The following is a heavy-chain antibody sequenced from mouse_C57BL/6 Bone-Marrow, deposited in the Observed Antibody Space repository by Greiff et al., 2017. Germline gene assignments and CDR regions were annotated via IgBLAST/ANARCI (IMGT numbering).Heavy chain of an antibody. Sequence: EVKLQQSGPELVKPGASVKISCKASGYTFTDYYMNWVKQSHGKSLEWIGDINPNNGGTSYNQKFKGKATLTVDKSSSTAYMELRSLTSEDSAVYYCAPNYYGSSHWYFDVWGTGTTVTVSS. CDR3: APNYYGSSHWYFDV. CDR2: INPNNGGT. J-gene: IGHJ1*03. D-gene: IGHD1-1*01. CDR1: GYTFTDYY. V-gene: IGHV1-26*01.